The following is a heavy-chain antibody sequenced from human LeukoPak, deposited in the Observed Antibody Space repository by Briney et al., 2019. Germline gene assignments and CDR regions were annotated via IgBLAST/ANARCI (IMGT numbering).Heavy chain of an antibody. Sequence: SETLSLTCTVSGGSISGFYWGWIRQPPGKGLEWMGFIYYSGSANYNPSLKSRVTMSVDTSKNHFSLKLSSVTAADTAFYYCARDRDSSGWFDYWGQGTLVTVSS. J-gene: IGHJ4*02. CDR3: ARDRDSSGWFDY. V-gene: IGHV4-59*01. CDR1: GGSISGFY. CDR2: IYYSGSA. D-gene: IGHD6-19*01.